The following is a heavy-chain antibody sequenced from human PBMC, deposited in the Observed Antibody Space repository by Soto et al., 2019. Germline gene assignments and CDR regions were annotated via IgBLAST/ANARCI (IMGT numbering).Heavy chain of an antibody. CDR3: AREISSWYETYYYYMDV. D-gene: IGHD2-8*02. V-gene: IGHV1-18*01. Sequence: ASVKVSCKASGYTFTSYGISWVRQAPGQGLEWMGWISAYNGNTNYAQKLQGRVTMTTDTSTSTAYMELRSLRSDDTAVYYCAREISSWYETYYYYMDVRGKGTTVTGSS. CDR1: GYTFTSYG. J-gene: IGHJ6*03. CDR2: ISAYNGNT.